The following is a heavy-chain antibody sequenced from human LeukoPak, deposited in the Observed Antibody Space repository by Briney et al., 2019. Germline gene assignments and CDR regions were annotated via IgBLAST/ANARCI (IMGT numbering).Heavy chain of an antibody. D-gene: IGHD3-22*01. CDR3: AKEGMIVVVITTYFDY. CDR2: ISYDGSNK. CDR1: GFTFSSYA. Sequence: GGSLRLSCAASGFTFSSYAMHWVRQAPGKGLEWVAVISYDGSNKYYADSVKGRFTISRDNSKNTLYLQMNSLRAEDTAVYYCAKEGMIVVVITTYFDYWGQGTLVTVSS. V-gene: IGHV3-30-3*01. J-gene: IGHJ4*02.